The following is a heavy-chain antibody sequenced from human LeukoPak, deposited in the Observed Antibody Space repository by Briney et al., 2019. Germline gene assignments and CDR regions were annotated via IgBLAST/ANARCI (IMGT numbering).Heavy chain of an antibody. D-gene: IGHD6-13*01. Sequence: SGGSLRLSCAASGFTFGDTMHWVRQSPGKGLEWVSLIRWDGSRTYYGDSMKGQFTISRDNSKNSLYLQMSNLRTDDTALYYCARDLVGIAVAGGLGIMDVWGRGTTVTVSS. J-gene: IGHJ6*04. V-gene: IGHV3-43*01. CDR2: IRWDGSRT. CDR1: GFTFGDT. CDR3: ARDLVGIAVAGGLGIMDV.